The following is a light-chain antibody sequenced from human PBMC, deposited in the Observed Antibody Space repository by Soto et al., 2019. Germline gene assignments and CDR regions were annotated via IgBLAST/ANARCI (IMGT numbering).Light chain of an antibody. CDR3: QQSITHPWT. J-gene: IGKJ1*01. CDR1: QNIDMY. CDR2: RAS. V-gene: IGKV1-5*03. Sequence: DIQMTQSPSTLSASAGDRVTITCRASQNIDMYLAWYQQKPGQAPSLLIYRASSLQSGVPSRFSGSGSGTEFTLTISSLQPDDFATYYCQQSITHPWTFGQGTKVDI.